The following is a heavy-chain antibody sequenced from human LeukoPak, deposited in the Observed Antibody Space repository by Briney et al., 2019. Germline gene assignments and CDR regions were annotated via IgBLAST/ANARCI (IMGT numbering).Heavy chain of an antibody. CDR1: GGSVSSGSYY. D-gene: IGHD2-15*01. CDR3: ASRDSIDY. V-gene: IGHV4-61*01. J-gene: IGHJ4*02. Sequence: SETLSLTCTVSGGSVSSGSYYWSWIRQPPGKGLEWIGYIYYSGSTNYNPSLKSRVTISVDTSKNQFSLKLSSVTAADTAAYYCASRDSIDYWGQGTLVTVSS. CDR2: IYYSGST.